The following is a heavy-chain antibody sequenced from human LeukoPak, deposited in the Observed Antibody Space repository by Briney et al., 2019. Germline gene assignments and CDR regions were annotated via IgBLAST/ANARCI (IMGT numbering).Heavy chain of an antibody. J-gene: IGHJ6*02. D-gene: IGHD6-13*01. CDR2: IYYSGST. Sequence: SETLSLTCTVSGGSISSYYWSWIRQPPGKGLEWIGYIYYSGSTNYNPSLKSRVTISVDTSKNQFSLKLSSVTAADTAVYYCARVAAARGVYGMDVWGQGTTVTVSS. V-gene: IGHV4-59*01. CDR1: GGSISSYY. CDR3: ARVAAARGVYGMDV.